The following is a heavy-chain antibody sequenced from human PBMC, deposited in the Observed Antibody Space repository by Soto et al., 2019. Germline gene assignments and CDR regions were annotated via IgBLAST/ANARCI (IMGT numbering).Heavy chain of an antibody. Sequence: GESLKISCKGSGYSFTSYWIGWVRQMPGKGLEWMGIIYPGDSDTRYSPSFQGQVTISADKSISTAYLQWSSLKASDTAMYYCARQAYSSSWYWDWFDPWGQGTLVTV. CDR2: IYPGDSDT. CDR1: GYSFTSYW. D-gene: IGHD6-13*01. V-gene: IGHV5-51*01. CDR3: ARQAYSSSWYWDWFDP. J-gene: IGHJ5*02.